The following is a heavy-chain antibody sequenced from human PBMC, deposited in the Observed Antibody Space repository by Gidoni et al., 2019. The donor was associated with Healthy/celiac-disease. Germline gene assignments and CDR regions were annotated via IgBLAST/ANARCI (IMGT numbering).Heavy chain of an antibody. Sequence: EVQLLESGGGLVQPGGSLRRSCAASRLTFSSHAMSWVRQAPGTGLEWVSAISGSGGSTYYADSVKGRFTISRDNSKNTLYLQMNSLRAEDTAVDYCAKDHGIAVADPDAFDIWGQGTMVTVSS. V-gene: IGHV3-23*01. CDR1: RLTFSSHA. CDR3: AKDHGIAVADPDAFDI. CDR2: ISGSGGST. J-gene: IGHJ3*02. D-gene: IGHD6-19*01.